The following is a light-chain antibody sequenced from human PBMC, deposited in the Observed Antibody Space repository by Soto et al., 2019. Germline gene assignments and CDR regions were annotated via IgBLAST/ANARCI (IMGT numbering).Light chain of an antibody. CDR3: QQYGASPET. J-gene: IGKJ1*01. V-gene: IGKV3-20*01. Sequence: EIVLTQSPGTLSFSPGERSTLSFISSQSVSSAYLAWYQQKPGQAPRLLIYNVSRRATGIPDRFSGSGSGTDFTLTVSRLEPEDFAVYYCQQYGASPETFGQGTKVDI. CDR2: NVS. CDR1: QSVSSAY.